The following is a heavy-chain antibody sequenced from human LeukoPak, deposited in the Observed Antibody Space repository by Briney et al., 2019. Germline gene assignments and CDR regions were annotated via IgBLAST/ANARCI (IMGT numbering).Heavy chain of an antibody. CDR1: GFTFDDYA. V-gene: IGHV3-9*01. Sequence: GGSLRLSCAASGFTFDDYAMHWVRQAPGKGPEWVSGISWNSGSIGYADSVKGRFTISRDNAKNSLYLQMNSLRAEDTALYYCAHIAVAGTFLDYWGQGTLVTVSS. CDR3: AHIAVAGTFLDY. CDR2: ISWNSGSI. J-gene: IGHJ4*02. D-gene: IGHD6-19*01.